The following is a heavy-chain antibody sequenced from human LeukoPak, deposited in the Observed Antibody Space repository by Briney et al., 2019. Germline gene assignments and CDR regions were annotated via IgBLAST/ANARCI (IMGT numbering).Heavy chain of an antibody. CDR1: GGSISSYY. D-gene: IGHD3-22*01. Sequence: SETLSLTCTVSGGSISSYYWSWIRQPPGKGLEWIGYIYYSGSTNYNPSLKSRVTISVDTSRNQFSLKLSSVTAADTAVYYCARESYYYDSSGYSQPFDYWGQGTLVTVSS. J-gene: IGHJ4*02. CDR2: IYYSGST. CDR3: ARESYYYDSSGYSQPFDY. V-gene: IGHV4-59*01.